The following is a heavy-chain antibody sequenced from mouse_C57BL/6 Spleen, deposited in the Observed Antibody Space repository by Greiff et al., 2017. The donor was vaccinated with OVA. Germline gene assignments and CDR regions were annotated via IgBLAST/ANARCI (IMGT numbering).Heavy chain of an antibody. D-gene: IGHD3-1*01. CDR1: GFNIKDDY. CDR3: TTLHSDAMDY. V-gene: IGHV14-4*01. J-gene: IGHJ4*01. Sequence: VQLQQSGAELVRPGASVKLSCTASGFNIKDDYMHWVKQRPEQGLEWIGGIDPESGDTEYNAKFQGKATITADTSSNTAYLQLSSLTSEDTAVYYCTTLHSDAMDYWGQGTSVTVSS. CDR2: IDPESGDT.